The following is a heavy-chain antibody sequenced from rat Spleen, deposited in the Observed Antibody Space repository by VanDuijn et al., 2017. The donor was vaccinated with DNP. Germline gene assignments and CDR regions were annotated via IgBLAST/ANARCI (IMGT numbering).Heavy chain of an antibody. V-gene: IGHV3-3*01. D-gene: IGHD1-11*01. J-gene: IGHJ2*01. CDR2: INSAGST. CDR1: GYSITSSYR. CDR3: ARGATGDY. Sequence: EVQLQESGPGLVKPSQSLSLTCSVTGYSITSSYRWNWIRKFPGNTLEWMGYINSAGSTNYNPSLKSRISITRDTSKNQFFLQVNSVTTEDTATYYCARGATGDYWGQGVMVTVSS.